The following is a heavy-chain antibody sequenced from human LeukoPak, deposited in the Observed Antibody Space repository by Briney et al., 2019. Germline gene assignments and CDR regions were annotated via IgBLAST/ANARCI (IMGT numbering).Heavy chain of an antibody. CDR2: ISYDGSNK. J-gene: IGHJ4*02. D-gene: IGHD3-16*01. Sequence: PGGSLRLSCAASGFTFSSYALHWVRQAPGKGLEWVAVISYDGSNKYYADSVKGRFTISRDNSKSTLYLQMNSLRAEDTAVYYCASHTWGDIDYWGQGTLVTVSS. CDR1: GFTFSSYA. V-gene: IGHV3-30-3*01. CDR3: ASHTWGDIDY.